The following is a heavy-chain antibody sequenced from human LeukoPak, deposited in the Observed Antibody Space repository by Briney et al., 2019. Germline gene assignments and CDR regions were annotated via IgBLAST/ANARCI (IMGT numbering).Heavy chain of an antibody. CDR2: ISSSSSYI. Sequence: PGGSLRLSCAASGFTFSSYSMNWVRQAPGKGLEWVSSISSSSSYIYYADSVKGRFTISRDNAKNSLYLQMNSLRAEDTAVYYCASGRYFDWLLFYWGQGTLVTVSS. V-gene: IGHV3-21*01. CDR1: GFTFSSYS. CDR3: ASGRYFDWLLFY. D-gene: IGHD3-9*01. J-gene: IGHJ4*02.